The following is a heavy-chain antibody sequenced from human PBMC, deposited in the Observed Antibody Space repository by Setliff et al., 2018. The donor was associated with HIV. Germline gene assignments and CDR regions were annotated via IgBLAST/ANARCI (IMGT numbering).Heavy chain of an antibody. Sequence: SETLSLTCTVSGGSISSGGYYWSWIRQPPGKGLEWIGFIYYSGSTNYNPSLKSRVTMSVDTFKNQFSLKLSSVTAADTAVYYCARDMTYFYDSSGSLGWFDPWGQGTLVTVSS. V-gene: IGHV4-61*08. CDR3: ARDMTYFYDSSGSLGWFDP. D-gene: IGHD3-22*01. J-gene: IGHJ5*02. CDR2: IYYSGST. CDR1: GGSISSGGYY.